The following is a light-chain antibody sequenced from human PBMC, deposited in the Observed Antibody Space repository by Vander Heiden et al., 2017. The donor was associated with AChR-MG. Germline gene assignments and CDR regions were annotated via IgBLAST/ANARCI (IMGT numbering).Light chain of an antibody. V-gene: IGKV3-20*01. CDR2: GAS. J-gene: IGKJ2*01. CDR3: QQYGSSPYT. Sequence: TVLTQSPGPRSLSPEARATLSGRASQVVSSSYLAWYQQKPGQAPRLLIYGASSRATGVPYRFSGSGSGTDFTLTISRLEPEDFAVYYCQQYGSSPYTFGQGSKLEIK. CDR1: QVVSSSY.